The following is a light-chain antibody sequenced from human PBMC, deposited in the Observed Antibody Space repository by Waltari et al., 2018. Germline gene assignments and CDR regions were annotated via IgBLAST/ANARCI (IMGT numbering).Light chain of an antibody. CDR1: QSVSSS. CDR3: QQYNDWWT. Sequence: EIVMTQSPATLPVSPGERATLSCRASQSVSSSLAWYQQKAGQAPRLLLYGASTRATGISARFSGSGYGTEFTLTISSLQSEDFAVYYCQQYNDWWTFGPGTKVEIK. J-gene: IGKJ1*01. V-gene: IGKV3-15*01. CDR2: GAS.